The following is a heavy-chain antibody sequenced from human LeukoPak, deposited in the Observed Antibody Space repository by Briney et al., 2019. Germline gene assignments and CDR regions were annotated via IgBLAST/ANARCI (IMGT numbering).Heavy chain of an antibody. CDR3: ARKPPYSGSPTSDAFDI. CDR2: INPNSGGT. D-gene: IGHD1-26*01. Sequence: GASVKVSCKASGYAFTSYYMHWVRQAPGQGLEWMGWINPNSGGTNYAQKFQGRVTMTRDTSISTAYMELSRLRSDDTAVYYCARKPPYSGSPTSDAFDIWGQGTMVTVSS. J-gene: IGHJ3*02. CDR1: GYAFTSYY. V-gene: IGHV1-2*02.